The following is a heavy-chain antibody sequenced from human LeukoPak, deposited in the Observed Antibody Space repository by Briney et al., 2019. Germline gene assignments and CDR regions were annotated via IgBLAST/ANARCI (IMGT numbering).Heavy chain of an antibody. D-gene: IGHD3-3*01. V-gene: IGHV4-59*01. CDR2: IYYSGST. CDR3: ASANYDFWSGWFDP. Sequence: SETLSLTCTVSGGSISSYYWSWIRQPPGKGLEWIGYIYYSGSTNYNPSLKSRVTISVDTSKNQFSLKPSSVTAADTAVYYCASANYDFWSGWFDPWGQGTLVTVSS. J-gene: IGHJ5*02. CDR1: GGSISSYY.